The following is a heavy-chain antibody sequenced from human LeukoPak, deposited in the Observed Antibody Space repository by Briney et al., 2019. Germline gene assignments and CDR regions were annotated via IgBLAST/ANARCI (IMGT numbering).Heavy chain of an antibody. D-gene: IGHD1-1*01. Sequence: SETLSLTCTVSGGSISSYYWSWIRQPAGKGLEWIGRIYTSGSTNYNPSLKSRVTMSVDTSKNQFSLKLSSVNAADTAVYYCARSSTGTDYYYYGMDVWGQGTTVTVSS. CDR3: ARSSTGTDYYYYGMDV. CDR1: GGSISSYY. V-gene: IGHV4-4*07. CDR2: IYTSGST. J-gene: IGHJ6*02.